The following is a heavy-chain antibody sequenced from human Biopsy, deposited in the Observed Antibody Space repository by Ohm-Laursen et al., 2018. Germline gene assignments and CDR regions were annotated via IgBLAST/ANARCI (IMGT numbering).Heavy chain of an antibody. D-gene: IGHD5-24*01. CDR2: TNNNGGRT. CDR1: GFTFSSYA. Sequence: SLRLSCAASGFTFSSYAMSWVRQSPGKGLEWVSSTNNNGGRTYYTDSVKGRFTISRDSSKNTLYLQMNSLRVEDTAVYYCARGHSGVATIGRGQGTLVTVSS. J-gene: IGHJ4*02. CDR3: ARGHSGVATIG. V-gene: IGHV3-23*01.